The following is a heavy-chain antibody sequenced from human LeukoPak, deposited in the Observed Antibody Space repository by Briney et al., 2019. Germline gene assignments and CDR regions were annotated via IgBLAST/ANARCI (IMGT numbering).Heavy chain of an antibody. Sequence: TSETLSLTCSVSGGSITNNYWTWIRQPPGKGLEWVGYMYYNGSTNYNPSLKSRVTISVDTSKIQFSLKLSSVTAADTAVYYCARTYYDILTGYYMPLDVWGQGTTVTVSS. CDR3: ARTYYDILTGYYMPLDV. J-gene: IGHJ6*02. D-gene: IGHD3-9*01. V-gene: IGHV4-59*08. CDR2: MYYNGST. CDR1: GGSITNNY.